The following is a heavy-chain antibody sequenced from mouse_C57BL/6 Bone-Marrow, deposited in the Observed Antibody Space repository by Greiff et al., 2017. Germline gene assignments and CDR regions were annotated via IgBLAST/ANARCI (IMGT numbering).Heavy chain of an antibody. D-gene: IGHD1-1*01. V-gene: IGHV1-50*01. J-gene: IGHJ4*01. CDR2: IDPSDSYT. CDR1: GYTFTSYW. Sequence: QVQLQQPGAELVKPGASVKLSCKASGYTFTSYWMQWVKQRPGQGLEWIGEIDPSDSYTNYNQKFKGKATLTVDTSSSTAYMPLSSLTSEDSAVYYCASDYGSSFYYAMDYWGQGTSVTVSS. CDR3: ASDYGSSFYYAMDY.